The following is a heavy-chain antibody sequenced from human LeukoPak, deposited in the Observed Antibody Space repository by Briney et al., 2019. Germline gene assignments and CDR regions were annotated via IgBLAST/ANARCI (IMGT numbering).Heavy chain of an antibody. Sequence: GESLKIPCRASGYRFTDFWIGWVRQMPGKGLEWMGIIYPGDSDIRYSPSFQGQVTISADKSISTAYLQWSSLKASDTAMYYCARRGSSGYYYIFDSWGQGALVTVSS. J-gene: IGHJ4*02. D-gene: IGHD3-22*01. CDR2: IYPGDSDI. CDR3: ARRGSSGYYYIFDS. CDR1: GYRFTDFW. V-gene: IGHV5-51*01.